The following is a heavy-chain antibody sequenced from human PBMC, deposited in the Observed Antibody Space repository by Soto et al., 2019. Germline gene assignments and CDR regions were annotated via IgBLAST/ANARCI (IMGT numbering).Heavy chain of an antibody. V-gene: IGHV1-69*02. D-gene: IGHD6-13*01. J-gene: IGHJ4*02. CDR1: GGTFSSYT. CDR2: IIPILGIA. Sequence: QVQLVQSGAEVKKPGSSVKVSCKASGGTFSSYTISWVRQAPGQGLGWMGRIIPILGIANYAQKFQGRVTITADKSTSTAYMELSSLRSEDTAVYYCASIAAAGKDYWGQGTLVTVSS. CDR3: ASIAAAGKDY.